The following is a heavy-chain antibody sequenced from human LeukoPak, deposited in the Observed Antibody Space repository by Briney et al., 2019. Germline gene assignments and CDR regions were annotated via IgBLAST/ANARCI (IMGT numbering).Heavy chain of an antibody. CDR2: FDPEDGET. J-gene: IGHJ4*02. D-gene: IGHD3-22*01. Sequence: ASVKGSCKVSGYTLTELSMHWVRQAPGKGLEWMGGFDPEDGETIYAQKIQGRVTMTEETSTDTAYMELSSLRSEDTAVYYCATPSTYYYDSSGYYKYWGQGTLVTVSS. V-gene: IGHV1-24*01. CDR1: GYTLTELS. CDR3: ATPSTYYYDSSGYYKY.